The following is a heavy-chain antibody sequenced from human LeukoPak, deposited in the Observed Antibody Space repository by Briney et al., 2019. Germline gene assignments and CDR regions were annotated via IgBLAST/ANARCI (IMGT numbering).Heavy chain of an antibody. CDR1: GFTFSTYW. J-gene: IGHJ5*02. D-gene: IGHD2-2*01. CDR3: AGNLVAAAPGDA. Sequence: PGGSLRLSCAASGFTFSTYWMTWVRQAPGKGLEWVANISPDGGVQSYADSVKGRFSISRDNAKNSLYLQMHSLRAEDTAVYYCAGNLVAAAPGDAWGQGTLVTVSS. CDR2: ISPDGGVQ. V-gene: IGHV3-7*01.